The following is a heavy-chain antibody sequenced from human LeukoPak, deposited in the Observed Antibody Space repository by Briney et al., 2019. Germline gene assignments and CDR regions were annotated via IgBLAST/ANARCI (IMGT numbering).Heavy chain of an antibody. D-gene: IGHD3-22*01. CDR2: IIPIFGTA. CDR1: GGTFSSYA. CDR3: ARVGSSGSDAFDI. V-gene: IGHV1-69*13. J-gene: IGHJ3*02. Sequence: SVKVSCKASGGTFSSYAISWVRQAPGQGLEWMGGIIPIFGTANYAQKFQGRVTITADESTSTAYMELSSLRSEDTAVYYCARVGSSGSDAFDIWGQGTMVTVSS.